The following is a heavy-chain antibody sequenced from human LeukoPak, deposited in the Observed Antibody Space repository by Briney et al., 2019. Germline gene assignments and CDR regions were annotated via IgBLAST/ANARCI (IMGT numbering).Heavy chain of an antibody. CDR2: IYYSGST. CDR1: GGSISSGGYY. CDR3: ARLQGYSSTRGAFDI. J-gene: IGHJ3*02. V-gene: IGHV4-31*03. D-gene: IGHD6-13*01. Sequence: TLSLTCTVSGGSISSGGYYWSWIRQHPGKGLEWIGYIYYSGSTYYNPSLKSRVTISVDTSKNQFSLKLSSVTAADTAVYYCARLQGYSSTRGAFDIWGQGTMVTVSS.